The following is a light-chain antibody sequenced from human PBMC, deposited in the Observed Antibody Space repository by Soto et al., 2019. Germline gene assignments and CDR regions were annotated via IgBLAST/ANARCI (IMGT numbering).Light chain of an antibody. J-gene: IGKJ4*01. CDR1: QSVSSN. CDR3: QQYNNWPVT. V-gene: IGKV3-15*01. CDR2: GAS. Sequence: EIVMTQSPATLSVSPGERATLSCRASQSVSSNLAWYQQKPGQAPRLLIYGASSRATGIPATLSGSGSGTEFTLTISSLQSQDFAVYYCQQYNNWPVTFDSGTKVAIK.